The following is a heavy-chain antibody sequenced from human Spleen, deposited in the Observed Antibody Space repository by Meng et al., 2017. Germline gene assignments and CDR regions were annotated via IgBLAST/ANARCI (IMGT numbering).Heavy chain of an antibody. Sequence: EVQLVESGGGLAQPGGSLRLSCAGSGFTFTDHWMHWVRQGPGKRLVWVSRINPDGSNPTYADSVKGRFTISRDNAKNTVYLQMNSLRAEDTAVYYCTNDRLNHWGQGALVTVSS. V-gene: IGHV3-74*02. CDR3: TNDRLNH. J-gene: IGHJ1*01. CDR2: INPDGSNP. D-gene: IGHD1-1*01. CDR1: GFTFTDHW.